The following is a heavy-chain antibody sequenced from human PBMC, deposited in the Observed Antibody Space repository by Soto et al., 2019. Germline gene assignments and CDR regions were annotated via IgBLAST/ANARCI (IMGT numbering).Heavy chain of an antibody. CDR1: GGTFSSYT. V-gene: IGHV1-69*02. CDR2: IIPILGIA. J-gene: IGHJ5*02. D-gene: IGHD3-16*01. CDR3: GSPRGGAVTCFAP. Sequence: QVQLVQSGAEVKKPGSSVKVSCKASGGTFSSYTISWVRQAPGQGLEWMGRIIPILGIANYAQKFQGRVTXSXEXCMSTAYMELSSLRCEDTGVYNCGSPRGGAVTCFAPWGQGTLVTVAS.